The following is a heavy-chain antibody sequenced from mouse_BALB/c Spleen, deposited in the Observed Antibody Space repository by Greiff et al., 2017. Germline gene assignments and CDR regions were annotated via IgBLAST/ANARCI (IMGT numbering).Heavy chain of an antibody. Sequence: EVKLMESGGGLVKPGGSLKLSCAASGFAFSSYDMSWVRQTPEKRLEWVAYISSGGGSTYYPDTVKGRFTISRDNAKNTLYLQMSSLKSEDTAMYYCARQDSSGYLDYWGQGTSVTVSS. CDR2: ISSGGGST. D-gene: IGHD3-2*01. J-gene: IGHJ4*01. CDR3: ARQDSSGYLDY. CDR1: GFAFSSYD. V-gene: IGHV5-12-1*01.